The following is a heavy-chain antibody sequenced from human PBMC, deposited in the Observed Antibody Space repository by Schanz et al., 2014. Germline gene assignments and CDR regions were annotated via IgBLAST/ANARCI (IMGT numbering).Heavy chain of an antibody. CDR3: VRGVGAWEQRIFDY. Sequence: QVLLQESGPGVVKPSGTLSLTCAVSGGSIISSTWWGWVRQPPGKGLEWIREIYHNGDTSFNPSPRSRASMAVDKAKKEFSLRVTSLTDADTDLYYCVRGVGAWEQRIFDYWGKGTLVTVSS. D-gene: IGHD1-26*01. J-gene: IGHJ4*02. V-gene: IGHV4-4*02. CDR1: GGSIISSTW. CDR2: IYHNGDT.